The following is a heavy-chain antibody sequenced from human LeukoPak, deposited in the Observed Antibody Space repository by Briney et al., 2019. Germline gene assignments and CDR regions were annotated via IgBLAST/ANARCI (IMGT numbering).Heavy chain of an antibody. D-gene: IGHD1-26*01. CDR2: MHYTGNT. CDR1: GDSITSGDYY. V-gene: IGHV4-30-4*08. J-gene: IGHJ5*02. Sequence: PSQTLSLTCTVSGDSITSGDYYWTRIRQPPGKGPEWVAYMHYTGNTYYNSSLKSRLTISVDTSKNQFSLRLSFVTAADTAMYYCARHLSGSSWFDPWGQGTLVTVSS. CDR3: ARHLSGSSWFDP.